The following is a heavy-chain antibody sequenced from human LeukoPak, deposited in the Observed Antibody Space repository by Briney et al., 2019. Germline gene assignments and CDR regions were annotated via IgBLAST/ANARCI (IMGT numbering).Heavy chain of an antibody. CDR2: ISSSSSYI. V-gene: IGHV3-21*01. CDR1: GFTFSSYS. J-gene: IGHJ4*02. CDR3: ARVADTAMVVDH. Sequence: GGSLRLSCAASGFTFSSYSMYWVRQAPGKGLEWVSSISSSSSYIYYADSVKGRFTISRDNAKNSLYLQMNSLRAEDTAVYYCARVADTAMVVDHWGQGTLVTVSS. D-gene: IGHD5-18*01.